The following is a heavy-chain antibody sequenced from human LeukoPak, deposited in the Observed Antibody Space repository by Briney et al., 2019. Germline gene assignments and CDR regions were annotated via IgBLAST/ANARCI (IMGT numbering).Heavy chain of an antibody. CDR3: ARDEVVPAHV. D-gene: IGHD2-2*01. CDR2: VYNSGST. Sequence: PSETLSLTCTVSGGSISTIHYYWAWIRQPPGNGLEWIATVYNSGSTYYNPSLASRATISIDTSENQFSLKLSSVTAADTAVYYCARDEVVPAHVWGKGTTVTVSS. J-gene: IGHJ6*04. V-gene: IGHV4-39*07. CDR1: GGSISTIHYY.